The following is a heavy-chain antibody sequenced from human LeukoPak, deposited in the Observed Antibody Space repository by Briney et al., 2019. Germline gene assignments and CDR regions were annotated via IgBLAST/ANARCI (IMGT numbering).Heavy chain of an antibody. V-gene: IGHV4-59*08. CDR3: ARYGDYRSFDP. CDR2: IYYSGST. J-gene: IGHJ5*02. D-gene: IGHD4-17*01. CDR1: GGSTSSYD. Sequence: SETLSLTCTVSGGSTSSYDWSWIRQPPGKRLEWIGYIYYSGSTNYNPSLKSRVTISVDTSKNQFSLKLTSVTAAHTSVYYCARYGDYRSFDPWGQGNLVTVSS.